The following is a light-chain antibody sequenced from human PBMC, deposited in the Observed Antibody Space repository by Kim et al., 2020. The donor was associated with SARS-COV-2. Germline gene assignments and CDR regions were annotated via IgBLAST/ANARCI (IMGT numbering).Light chain of an antibody. CDR1: NIGSKS. V-gene: IGLV3-21*04. CDR2: YDS. J-gene: IGLJ2*01. CDR3: QVWNSSSDHPV. Sequence: PGKTATIPCGGNNIGSKSVHWYQQKPGQAPVLVIYYDSDRPSGIPERFSGSNSGNTATLTISRVEAGDEADYYCQVWNSSSDHPVFGGGTQLTVL.